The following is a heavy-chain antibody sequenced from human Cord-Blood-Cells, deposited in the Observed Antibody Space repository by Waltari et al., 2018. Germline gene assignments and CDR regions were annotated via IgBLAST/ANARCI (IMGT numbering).Heavy chain of an antibody. Sequence: QLQLQESGPGLVKPSETLSLTCTVSGGSISSSSYYWGWIRQPPGKGLEWIGSIYYSGSTYYTPSLKSRVTISVDTSKNQFSLKLSSVTAADTAVYYCARLRYFDWLFDYWGQGTLVTVSS. CDR3: ARLRYFDWLFDY. J-gene: IGHJ4*02. CDR2: IYYSGST. D-gene: IGHD3-9*01. CDR1: GGSISSSSYY. V-gene: IGHV4-39*01.